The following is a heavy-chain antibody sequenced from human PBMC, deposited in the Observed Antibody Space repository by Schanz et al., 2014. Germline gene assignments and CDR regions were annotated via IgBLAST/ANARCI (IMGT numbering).Heavy chain of an antibody. J-gene: IGHJ5*01. CDR1: GFTFTSFG. Sequence: VQLVESGGGVVQPGRSLRLSCVASGFTFTSFGMHWVRQAPGKGLEWVAFIHYDGHDKYYSDSVKGRFTISRDNAKNTLYLQMNSLRAEDTAVYYCARDRDAGGYDSWGQGTLVTVSS. CDR2: IHYDGHDK. CDR3: ARDRDAGGYDS. D-gene: IGHD2-8*02. V-gene: IGHV3-30*19.